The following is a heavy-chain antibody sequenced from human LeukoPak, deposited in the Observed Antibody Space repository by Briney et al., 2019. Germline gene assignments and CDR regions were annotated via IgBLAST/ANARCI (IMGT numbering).Heavy chain of an antibody. CDR3: ARDVPDILTGYEYYFDY. CDR1: GFTFSSYE. CDR2: ISSSGSTI. Sequence: GGSLRLSCAASGFTFSSYEMNWVRQAPGKGLEWVSYISSSGSTIYYADSVKGRFTISRDNAKNSLYLQMNSLRAEDTAVYYCARDVPDILTGYEYYFDYWGQGTLVTVSS. D-gene: IGHD3-9*01. J-gene: IGHJ4*02. V-gene: IGHV3-48*03.